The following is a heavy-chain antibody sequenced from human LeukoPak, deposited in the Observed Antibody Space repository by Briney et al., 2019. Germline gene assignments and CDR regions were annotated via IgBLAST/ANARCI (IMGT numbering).Heavy chain of an antibody. J-gene: IGHJ4*02. CDR3: ARHYYDSSGGTDY. CDR2: INHSGST. Sequence: SETLSLTCAVYGGSFSGYYWSWIRQPPGKGLEWIGEINHSGSTNYNPSLKSRVTISVDTSKDQFSLKLSSVTAADTAVYYCARHYYDSSGGTDYWGQGTLVTVSS. V-gene: IGHV4-34*01. CDR1: GGSFSGYY. D-gene: IGHD3-22*01.